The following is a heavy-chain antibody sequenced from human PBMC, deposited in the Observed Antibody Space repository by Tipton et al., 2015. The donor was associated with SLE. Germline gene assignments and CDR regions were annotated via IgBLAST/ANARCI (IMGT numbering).Heavy chain of an antibody. J-gene: IGHJ3*01. CDR1: GVSLTSGGYY. Sequence: TLSLTCNVSGVSLTSGGYYWTWIRQRPGTGPEWIGTVYFNVRMYYNPSLKSRMNMSLDTSKNQLSLRLSSMTAANTAVSFCARAGGNSLALHVWGQGTMVPVSS. CDR3: ARAGGNSLALHV. CDR2: VYFNVRM. V-gene: IGHV4-31*03. D-gene: IGHD4-23*01.